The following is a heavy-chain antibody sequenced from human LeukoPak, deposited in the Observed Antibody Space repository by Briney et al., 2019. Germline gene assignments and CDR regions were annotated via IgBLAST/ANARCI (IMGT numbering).Heavy chain of an antibody. CDR1: GASIITYY. CDR2: FYTSGST. J-gene: IGHJ4*02. V-gene: IGHV4-4*07. Sequence: SETLSLTCTVSGASIITYYWGWIRQPAGKGLEWIGRFYTSGSTDYNPSLKSRVTISVDTSKKQFSLKVSSVTAADTAVYYCARGGRDGYTLYPFDYWGQGTLVTVSS. CDR3: ARGGRDGYTLYPFDY. D-gene: IGHD5-24*01.